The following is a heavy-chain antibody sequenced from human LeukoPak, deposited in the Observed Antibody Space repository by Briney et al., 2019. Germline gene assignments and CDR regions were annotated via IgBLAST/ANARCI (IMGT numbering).Heavy chain of an antibody. CDR3: ARARSSGAFDI. D-gene: IGHD2-15*01. J-gene: IGHJ3*02. CDR2: INSGENT. CDR1: GFTVSGCY. V-gene: IGHV3-66*01. Sequence: GGSLRLSCAASGFTVSGCYMSWVRQAPGKGLEWVSVINSGENTYYADSVKGRFTISRDNSKNTLYLQMNSLRAEDTAVYYCARARSSGAFDIWGQGTMVTVSS.